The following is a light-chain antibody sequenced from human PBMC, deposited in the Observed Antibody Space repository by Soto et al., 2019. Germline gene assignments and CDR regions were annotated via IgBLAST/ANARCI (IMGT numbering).Light chain of an antibody. CDR3: QHCSNWPPIT. CDR2: DAS. V-gene: IGKV3-11*01. Sequence: EIVLTQSPATLSLSPGERATLSCRASQSVNNCLAWYQQKPGQAPRLLIYDASDRAPGIPARFSGSGSGTDFSLTISNLHPEYFAVYYYQHCSNWPPITFGQGTRVEMK. CDR1: QSVNNC. J-gene: IGKJ5*01.